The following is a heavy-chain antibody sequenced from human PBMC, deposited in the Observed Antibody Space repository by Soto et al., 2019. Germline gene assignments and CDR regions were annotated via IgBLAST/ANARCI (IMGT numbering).Heavy chain of an antibody. CDR3: ARGQIVLVPAAPYY. Sequence: GASVKVSCKASGYTFTSYAMHWVRQAPGQRLEWMGWINAGNGNTKYSQKFQGRVTITRDTSASTAYMELSSLRSEDTAVYYCARGQIVLVPAAPYYWGQGTLVTVSS. J-gene: IGHJ4*02. CDR2: INAGNGNT. V-gene: IGHV1-3*01. D-gene: IGHD2-2*01. CDR1: GYTFTSYA.